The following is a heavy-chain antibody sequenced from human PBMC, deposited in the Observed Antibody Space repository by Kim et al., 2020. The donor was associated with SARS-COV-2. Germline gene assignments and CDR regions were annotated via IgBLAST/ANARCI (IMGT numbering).Heavy chain of an antibody. Sequence: DYAPSVKSQISINPDTSKNQFSLQLSSVTPEDTAMYYCARRGRNVAFDYWGQGTLVTVSS. J-gene: IGHJ4*02. CDR3: ARRGRNVAFDY. D-gene: IGHD2-15*01. V-gene: IGHV6-1*01.